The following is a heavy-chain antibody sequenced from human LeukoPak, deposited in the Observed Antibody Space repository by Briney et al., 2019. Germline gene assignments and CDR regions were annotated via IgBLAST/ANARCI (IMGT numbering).Heavy chain of an antibody. Sequence: PGGSLRLSCAASGFTFSSYGMHWVRQAPGKGLEWVAVIWYDGSNKYYADSVKGRFTISRDNSKNTLYLQMNSLRAEDTAVYYCAREADTAIYGMDVWGQGTTVTVSS. CDR1: GFTFSSYG. CDR3: AREADTAIYGMDV. D-gene: IGHD5-18*01. V-gene: IGHV3-33*01. CDR2: IWYDGSNK. J-gene: IGHJ6*02.